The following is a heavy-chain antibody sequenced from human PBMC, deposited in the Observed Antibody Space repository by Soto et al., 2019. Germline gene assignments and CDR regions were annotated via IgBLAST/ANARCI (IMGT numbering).Heavy chain of an antibody. Sequence: EVQLVESGGGLVQPGASLRLSCAASGFTFSSYWMHWVRQAPGKGLVWVSRINNDGSNTNYADSVKGRFTTSRDNAKKTVYLQMNSLRAEDTAVDYCASNPRGGDRLEVWGQGTMVTVSS. D-gene: IGHD2-21*01. J-gene: IGHJ3*01. V-gene: IGHV3-74*01. CDR2: INNDGSNT. CDR3: ASNPRGGDRLEV. CDR1: GFTFSSYW.